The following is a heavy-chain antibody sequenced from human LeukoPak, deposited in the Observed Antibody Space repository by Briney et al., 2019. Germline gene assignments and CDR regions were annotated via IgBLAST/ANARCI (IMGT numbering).Heavy chain of an antibody. Sequence: PGGSLRLSCAASGFTFSSYWMSWVRQAPGKRLEWVANIKQNGIEKYHVDSVKGRFTISRDNAKNSLDLQMTSLRVEDTAMYYCARACNKSGCPYYFDSWGQGTLVTVSS. CDR3: ARACNKSGCPYYFDS. CDR1: GFTFSSYW. J-gene: IGHJ4*02. V-gene: IGHV3-7*03. CDR2: IKQNGIEK. D-gene: IGHD2/OR15-2a*01.